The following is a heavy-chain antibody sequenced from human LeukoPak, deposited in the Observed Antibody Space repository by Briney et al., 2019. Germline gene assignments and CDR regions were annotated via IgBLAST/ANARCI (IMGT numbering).Heavy chain of an antibody. V-gene: IGHV3-21*01. CDR1: GFTFSNYN. CDR2: ISSSSSYI. J-gene: IGHJ5*01. CDR3: ARVAVSGPTGWFDS. Sequence: GGSLRLSCAASGFTFSNYNMNWVRQAPGKGLEWVSSISSSSSYIYYADSVKGRFTISRDNVDNVVYLQMNSLGAEDTAVYYCARVAVSGPTGWFDSWGQGTLVIVSS. D-gene: IGHD2-8*02.